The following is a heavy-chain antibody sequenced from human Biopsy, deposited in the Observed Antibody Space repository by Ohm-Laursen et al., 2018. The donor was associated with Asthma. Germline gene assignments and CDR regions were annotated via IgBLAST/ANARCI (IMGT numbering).Heavy chain of an antibody. Sequence: TLSLTCTVSPGSINDYYWNWIRQFPGKGLEWIGYVHSSGSTRFNPSLKSRVTVSVDTSVDQVSLKLSSVSAADTAIYYCARATSTWSQSGPHFFDHWGPGTLVTISS. CDR1: PGSINDYY. J-gene: IGHJ5*02. CDR3: ARATSTWSQSGPHFFDH. V-gene: IGHV4-59*01. D-gene: IGHD6-13*01. CDR2: VHSSGST.